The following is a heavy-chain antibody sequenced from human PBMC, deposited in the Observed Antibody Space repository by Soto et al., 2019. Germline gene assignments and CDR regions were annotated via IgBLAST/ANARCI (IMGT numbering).Heavy chain of an antibody. V-gene: IGHV3-21*01. CDR1: GFTFSSYS. CDR2: ISSSSSYI. CDR3: ARDPVPGSSWYEGYYYYGMDV. Sequence: PGGSLRLSCAASGFTFSSYSMNWVRQAPVKVLEWVSSISSSSSYIYYADSVKGRFTISRDNAKNSLYLQMNSLRAEDTAVYYCARDPVPGSSWYEGYYYYGMDVWGQGTTVTVSS. J-gene: IGHJ6*02. D-gene: IGHD6-13*01.